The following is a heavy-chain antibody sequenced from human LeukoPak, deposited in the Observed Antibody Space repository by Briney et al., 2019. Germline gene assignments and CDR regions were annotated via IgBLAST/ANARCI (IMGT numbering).Heavy chain of an antibody. CDR2: INYSGDTT. D-gene: IGHD3-16*01. J-gene: IGHJ3*02. CDR3: AKSKNWGYGHGTFDI. V-gene: IGHV3-23*01. CDR1: EFIFNDYA. Sequence: PGASLRLSCAASEFIFNDYAMHWVRQAPGKGLEWVSTINYSGDTTYDADSVKGRFTISRDNAQNTLYLQMNSLRVEDTAIYYCAKSKNWGYGHGTFDIWGHGTMVTVSS.